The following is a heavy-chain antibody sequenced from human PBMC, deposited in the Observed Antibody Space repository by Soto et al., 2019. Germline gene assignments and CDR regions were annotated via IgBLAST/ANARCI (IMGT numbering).Heavy chain of an antibody. V-gene: IGHV1-18*01. J-gene: IGHJ5*02. D-gene: IGHD3-10*01. Sequence: ASVKVSCKASGYTFTSYGISWVRQAPGQGLEWMGWISAYNGNTNYAQKLQGRVTMTTDTSTSTAYMELRSLRSDDTAVYYCARDPNYYGSGSYYSSLISFWFDPWGQGTLVTVSS. CDR1: GYTFTSYG. CDR3: ARDPNYYGSGSYYSSLISFWFDP. CDR2: ISAYNGNT.